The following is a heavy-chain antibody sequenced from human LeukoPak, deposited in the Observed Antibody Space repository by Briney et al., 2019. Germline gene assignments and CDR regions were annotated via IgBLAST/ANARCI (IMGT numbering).Heavy chain of an antibody. CDR3: ARDYLDFYYDSSGYYYGSFDY. Sequence: QSGGSLRLSCAASGFTFSSYAMSWVRQAPGKGLEWVSAISGSGGSTYYADSVKGRFTISRDNSKNTLYLQMNSLRAEDTAVYYCARDYLDFYYDSSGYYYGSFDYWGQGTLVTVSS. D-gene: IGHD3-22*01. J-gene: IGHJ4*02. V-gene: IGHV3-23*01. CDR2: ISGSGGST. CDR1: GFTFSSYA.